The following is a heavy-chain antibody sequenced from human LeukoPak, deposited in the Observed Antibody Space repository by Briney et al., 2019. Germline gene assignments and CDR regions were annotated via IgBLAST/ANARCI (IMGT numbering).Heavy chain of an antibody. CDR3: ARSLYELLWFGENGY. Sequence: PSETLSLTCTVSGGSITSNNYYWSWIRQPAGKGLEWIGRIHTSGPTNYNPSLKSRVTISVDTSRIQFSLKLSSVTAADTAVYYCARSLYELLWFGENGYWGQGTLVTVSS. CDR2: IHTSGPT. V-gene: IGHV4-61*02. CDR1: GGSITSNNYY. D-gene: IGHD3-10*01. J-gene: IGHJ4*02.